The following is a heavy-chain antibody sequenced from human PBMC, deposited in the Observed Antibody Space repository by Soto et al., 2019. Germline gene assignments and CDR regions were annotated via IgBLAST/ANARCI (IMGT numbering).Heavy chain of an antibody. CDR1: GGSVSSGSYY. CDR2: IYYSGST. J-gene: IGHJ5*02. CDR3: ASFAQYSSSWYWFDP. Sequence: SETLSLTCTVSGGSVSSGSYYWSWIRQPPGKGLEWIGYIYYSGSTNYNPSPKSRVTISVDTSKNQFSLKLSSVTAADTAVYYCASFAQYSSSWYWFDPCGQGTMVTV. V-gene: IGHV4-61*01. D-gene: IGHD6-13*01.